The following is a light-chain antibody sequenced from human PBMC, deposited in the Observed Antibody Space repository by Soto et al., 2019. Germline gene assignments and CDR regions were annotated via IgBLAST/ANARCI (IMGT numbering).Light chain of an antibody. Sequence: EIVLTQSPGTLSLSPGATATLSCRASQSVSSNLAWCQHKPSQAPRLPTHGASTRATGSPARFSGSGSGTEFTLTISSLQPEDFAVYYCQQYYNWPRTFGQGTKVDIK. J-gene: IGKJ1*01. CDR1: QSVSSN. CDR3: QQYYNWPRT. V-gene: IGKV3-15*01. CDR2: GAS.